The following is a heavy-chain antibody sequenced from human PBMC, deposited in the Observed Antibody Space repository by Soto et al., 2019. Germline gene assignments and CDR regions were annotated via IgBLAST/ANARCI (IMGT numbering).Heavy chain of an antibody. CDR1: GFTFSSYS. CDR3: ASDYDFWSGYEYSDY. D-gene: IGHD3-3*01. Sequence: GGSLRLSCAASGFTFSSYSMNWVRQAPGKGLEWVSSISSSSSYIYYADSVKGRFTISRDNAKNSLYLQMNSLRAEDTAVYYCASDYDFWSGYEYSDYWGQGTLVTVSS. CDR2: ISSSSSYI. V-gene: IGHV3-21*01. J-gene: IGHJ4*02.